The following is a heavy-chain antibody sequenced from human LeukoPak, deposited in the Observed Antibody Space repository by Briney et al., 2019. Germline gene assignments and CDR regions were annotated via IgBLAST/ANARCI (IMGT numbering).Heavy chain of an antibody. CDR3: AAKGNGYSGSYVFAH. J-gene: IGHJ4*02. D-gene: IGHD1-26*01. CDR1: GGSISSSSYY. CDR2: IYYSGST. Sequence: SETLSLTCTVSGGSISSSSYYWGWIRQPPGKGLEWIGSIYYSGSTYYNPSLKSRVTISVDTSKNQFSLKLSSVTAADTAVYYCAAKGNGYSGSYVFAHWGQGILVTVSS. V-gene: IGHV4-39*01.